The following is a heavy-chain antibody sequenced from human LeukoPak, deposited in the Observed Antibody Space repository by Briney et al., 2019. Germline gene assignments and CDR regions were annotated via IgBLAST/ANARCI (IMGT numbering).Heavy chain of an antibody. J-gene: IGHJ4*02. CDR3: ARVHGHNLGTLDY. CDR1: GGSFSDDY. V-gene: IGHV4-34*01. D-gene: IGHD5-24*01. CDR2: INPGGST. Sequence: SETLSLTCTVYGGSFSDDYWSWVRQPPGEGLQWIGEINPGGSTNKNLSLQSRLIMSVDTSKNQFSLNLTSVTAADTAVYYCARVHGHNLGTLDYWGQGILVTVTS.